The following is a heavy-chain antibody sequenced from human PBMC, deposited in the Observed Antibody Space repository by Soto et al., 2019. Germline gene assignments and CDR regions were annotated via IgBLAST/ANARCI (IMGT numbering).Heavy chain of an antibody. CDR2: INAGNGNT. D-gene: IGHD3-22*01. J-gene: IGHJ5*02. CDR3: SRDLGGYYP. Sequence: QVQLVQSGAEVKKPGASVKVSCKASGYTFTSYAMHWVRQAPGQRLEWMGWINAGNGNTKYSQKFQGRVTITRDTSASTAYMELSSLRSEDTGVSYCSRDLGGYYPWGQVTLDTVSS. CDR1: GYTFTSYA. V-gene: IGHV1-3*01.